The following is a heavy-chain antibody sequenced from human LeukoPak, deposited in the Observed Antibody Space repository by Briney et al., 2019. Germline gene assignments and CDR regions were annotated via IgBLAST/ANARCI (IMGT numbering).Heavy chain of an antibody. V-gene: IGHV4-31*03. D-gene: IGHD2-21*02. CDR1: GGSISSGGYY. J-gene: IGHJ2*01. CDR2: IYYSGST. CDR3: ARHERVYCGGDCYSYWYFDL. Sequence: PSQTLSLTCTVSGGSISSGGYYWSWIRQHPGKGLEWIGYIYYSGSTYYNPSLKSRVIISVDTSKNQFSLKLSSVTAADTAVYYCARHERVYCGGDCYSYWYFDLWGRGTLVTVSS.